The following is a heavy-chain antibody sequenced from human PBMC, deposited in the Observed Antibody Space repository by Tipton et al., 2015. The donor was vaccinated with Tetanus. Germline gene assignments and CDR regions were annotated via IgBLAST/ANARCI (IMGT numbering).Heavy chain of an antibody. Sequence: TLSLTCTVSGGSVRSGSYYWNWIRQPPGKGLEWIGYISDGGRTNYNPSLKSRLTISVDTSKNQFSLTLNSVTAADTAFYYCARGNNDFPKKGPFDSWGQGILVIVSA. CDR1: GGSVRSGSYY. D-gene: IGHD3-3*01. CDR3: ARGNNDFPKKGPFDS. CDR2: ISDGGRT. V-gene: IGHV4-61*01. J-gene: IGHJ4*02.